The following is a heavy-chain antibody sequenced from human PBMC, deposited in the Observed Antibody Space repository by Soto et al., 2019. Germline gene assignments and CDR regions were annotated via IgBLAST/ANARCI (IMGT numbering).Heavy chain of an antibody. D-gene: IGHD4-17*01. Sequence: SETLSLTCTVSGGSISSGGYYWSWIRQHPGKGLEWIGYIYYSGSTYNNPSLKSRVTISVDTSKNQFSLKLSSVTAADTAVYYCARNYGDYSPYWYFDLWGSGPLVTVSS. J-gene: IGHJ2*01. CDR2: IYYSGST. CDR3: ARNYGDYSPYWYFDL. CDR1: GGSISSGGYY. V-gene: IGHV4-31*03.